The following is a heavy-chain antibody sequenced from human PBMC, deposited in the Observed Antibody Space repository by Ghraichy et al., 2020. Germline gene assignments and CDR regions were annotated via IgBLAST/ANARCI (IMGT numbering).Heavy chain of an antibody. CDR3: AGDGSNYRYFES. CDR1: GDSVSRNSAA. D-gene: IGHD5-24*01. CDR2: TYYRSNWHY. Sequence: SQTLSLTCAISGDSVSRNSAAWNWIRQSPSRGLEWLGRTYYRSNWHYDYAVSVKSRITINPDASKNQFSLQLNSVTPEDTAVYYCAGDGSNYRYFESWGQGTLVTVSS. J-gene: IGHJ4*02. V-gene: IGHV6-1*01.